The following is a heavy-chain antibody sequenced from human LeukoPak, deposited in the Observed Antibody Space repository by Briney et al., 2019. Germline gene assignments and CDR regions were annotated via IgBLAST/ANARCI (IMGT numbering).Heavy chain of an antibody. D-gene: IGHD3-10*01. CDR3: ARSGVRGLFYYYYYTDV. J-gene: IGHJ6*03. V-gene: IGHV4-59*01. CDR1: GGSISSYY. Sequence: SETLSLTCTVSGGSISSYYWSWIRQPPGKGLEWIGYIYYSGSTNYNLSLKSRVTISVDTSKNQFSLKLSSVTAADTAVYYCARSGVRGLFYYYYYTDVWGKGTTVTISS. CDR2: IYYSGST.